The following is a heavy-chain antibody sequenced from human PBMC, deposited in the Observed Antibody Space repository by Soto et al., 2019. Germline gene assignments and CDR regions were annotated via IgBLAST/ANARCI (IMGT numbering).Heavy chain of an antibody. Sequence: SETLSLTCNVSGFAISRGYYWSWVRQSPGKGLEWIGSIYPSVSSYHNPSLETRLTLSIDTSKNQFTLKLASVTAADTALYYCAREKVGTTFFDNWGKGIQVTVSS. D-gene: IGHD1-1*01. CDR3: AREKVGTTFFDN. CDR2: IYPSVSS. J-gene: IGHJ4*02. V-gene: IGHV4-38-2*02. CDR1: GFAISRGYY.